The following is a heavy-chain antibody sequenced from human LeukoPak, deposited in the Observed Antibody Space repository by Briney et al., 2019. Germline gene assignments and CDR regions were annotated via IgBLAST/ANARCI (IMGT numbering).Heavy chain of an antibody. CDR2: IFHSGST. J-gene: IGHJ5*02. CDR3: VRGRTSYNWFDP. CDR1: GGSISSYY. V-gene: IGHV4-59*01. Sequence: SETLSLTCTVSGGSISSYYWTWIRQPPGKGLEWIGYIFHSGSTNYNSSLKSRVTISVDTSKNQFSLKLSSVTAADTAVYYCVRGRTSYNWFDPWGQGTLVTVSS. D-gene: IGHD1-26*01.